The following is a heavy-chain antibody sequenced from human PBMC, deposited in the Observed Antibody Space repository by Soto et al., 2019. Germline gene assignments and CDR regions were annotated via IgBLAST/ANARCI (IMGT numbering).Heavy chain of an antibody. D-gene: IGHD5-18*01. Sequence: QQPGKGLEWIGHIYYSGSTYYNPSLKSRVTMSVDTSKNQFSLKVSSVTAVDTAVYYGARSYREYGMDVSGQGTSVSV. CDR3: ARSYREYGMDV. J-gene: IGHJ6*02. CDR2: IYYSGST. V-gene: IGHV4-28*01.